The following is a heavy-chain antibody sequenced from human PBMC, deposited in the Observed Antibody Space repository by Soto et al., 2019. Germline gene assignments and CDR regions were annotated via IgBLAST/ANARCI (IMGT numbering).Heavy chain of an antibody. J-gene: IGHJ4*02. CDR1: GGTFSSYT. D-gene: IGHD2-15*01. V-gene: IGHV1-69*08. Sequence: QVQLVQSGAEVKKPGSSVKVSCKASGGTFSSYTISWVRQAPGQGLEWMGRIIPILGIANYAQKYQGRVTXXADKSTSTAYMELSSLRSEGTAVYYCARDSDGLRYWGQGTLVTVSS. CDR2: IIPILGIA. CDR3: ARDSDGLRY.